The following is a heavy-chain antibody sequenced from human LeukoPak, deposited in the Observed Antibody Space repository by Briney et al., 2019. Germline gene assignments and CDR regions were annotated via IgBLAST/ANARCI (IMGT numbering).Heavy chain of an antibody. J-gene: IGHJ3*02. V-gene: IGHV4-34*01. CDR1: GGPFSGYY. D-gene: IGHD6-19*01. CDR3: ARGRSSGWPTDAFDI. CDR2: INHSGST. Sequence: SETLSLTCAVYGGPFSGYYRSWIRQPPGKGLEWIGEINHSGSTNYNPSLKSRVTISVDTSKNQFSLKLSSVTAADTAVYYCARGRSSGWPTDAFDIWGQGTMVTVSS.